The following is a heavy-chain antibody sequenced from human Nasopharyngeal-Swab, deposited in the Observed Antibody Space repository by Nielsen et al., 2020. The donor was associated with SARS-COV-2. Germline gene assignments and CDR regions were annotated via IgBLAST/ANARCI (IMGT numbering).Heavy chain of an antibody. Sequence: WVRQAPGQGLEWMGGIIPIFGTANYARKFQGRVTITADESTSTAYMELSSLRSEDTAVYYCARDGYSSGLGYWGQGTLVTVSS. CDR3: ARDGYSSGLGY. J-gene: IGHJ4*02. CDR2: IIPIFGTA. D-gene: IGHD6-19*01. V-gene: IGHV1-69*01.